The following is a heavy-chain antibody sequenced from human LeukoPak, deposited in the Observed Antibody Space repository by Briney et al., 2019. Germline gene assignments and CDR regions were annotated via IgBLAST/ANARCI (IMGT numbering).Heavy chain of an antibody. CDR2: IYHSGGT. CDR1: GDSIKNRDSY. V-gene: IGHV4-39*01. D-gene: IGHD5-24*01. J-gene: IGHJ5*02. Sequence: SETLSLTCSVSGDSIKNRDSYWGWIRQPPGKGPQWIGSIYHSGGTYFNPSLKSRVRMSVDASRNHFSLELTSVTAADAAVYYCARHAYNYGLDYFDPWGQGTLVTVSS. CDR3: ARHAYNYGLDYFDP.